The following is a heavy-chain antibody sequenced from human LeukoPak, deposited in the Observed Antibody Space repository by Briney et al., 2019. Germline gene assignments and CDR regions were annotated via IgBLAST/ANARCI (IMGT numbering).Heavy chain of an antibody. CDR3: ARDLIAAAGPYYFDY. D-gene: IGHD6-13*01. CDR1: GFTFSSYS. V-gene: IGHV3-21*01. Sequence: GRSLRLSCAASGFTFSSYSMNGVRQAPGKGLEWVSSISSSSSYIYYADSVKGRFTISRDNAKNSLYLQMNSLRAEDTAVYYCARDLIAAAGPYYFDYWGQGTLVTVSS. J-gene: IGHJ4*02. CDR2: ISSSSSYI.